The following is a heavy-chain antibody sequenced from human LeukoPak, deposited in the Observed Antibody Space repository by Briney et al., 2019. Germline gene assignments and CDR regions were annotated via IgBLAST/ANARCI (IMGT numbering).Heavy chain of an antibody. V-gene: IGHV4-59*01. J-gene: IGHJ4*02. D-gene: IGHD3-22*01. CDR2: IYYSGST. CDR1: GGSISSYY. CDR3: AGRRPTYYYDSSGYYPLDY. Sequence: SETLSLTCTVSGGSISSYYWSWIRQPPGKGLEWIGYIYYSGSTNYNPSLKSRVTISVDTSKNQFSLKLSSVTAADTAVYYCAGRRPTYYYDSSGYYPLDYWGQGTLVTVSS.